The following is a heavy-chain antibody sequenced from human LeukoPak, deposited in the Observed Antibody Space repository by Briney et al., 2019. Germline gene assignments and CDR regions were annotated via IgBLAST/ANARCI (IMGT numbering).Heavy chain of an antibody. J-gene: IGHJ5*02. CDR1: GGSFIGFH. V-gene: IGHV4-59*01. Sequence: KPSETLSLTCAVYGGSFIGFHWSWIRQPPGKGLEWIGYIYYSGSTNYKPSLKSRVTISVDTSKNQFSLKLNSVTAADTAVYYCARGGYYGSGNDFRFDPWGQGTLVTVSS. CDR2: IYYSGST. D-gene: IGHD3-10*01. CDR3: ARGGYYGSGNDFRFDP.